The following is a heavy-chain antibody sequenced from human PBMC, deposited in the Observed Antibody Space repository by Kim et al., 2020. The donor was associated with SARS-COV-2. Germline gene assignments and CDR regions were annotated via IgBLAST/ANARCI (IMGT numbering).Heavy chain of an antibody. D-gene: IGHD3-10*01. CDR1: GGSISSYY. V-gene: IGHV4-59*01. Sequence: SETLSLTCTVSGGSISSYYWSWIRQPPGKGLEWIGYIYYSGSTNYNPSLKSRVTISVDTSKNQFSLKLSSVTAADTAVYYCARDRYYGWGLDVWGQGSTV. J-gene: IGHJ6*02. CDR3: ARDRYYGWGLDV. CDR2: IYYSGST.